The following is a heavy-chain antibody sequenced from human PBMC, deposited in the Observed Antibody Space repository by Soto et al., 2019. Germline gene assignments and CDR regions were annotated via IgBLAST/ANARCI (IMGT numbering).Heavy chain of an antibody. Sequence: EVQVVESGGDLVQPGGSLILSCAASGFIFSTSWMSWVRQAPGKGLEWVANIKYDGSKEYYVDSVKGRFTISRDNARNPLYLQMNSLRAEDTAVYYCAGGDSGSWGFGGQGTLVTVSS. CDR3: AGGDSGSWGF. D-gene: IGHD3-22*01. CDR2: IKYDGSKE. J-gene: IGHJ1*01. CDR1: GFIFSTSW. V-gene: IGHV3-7*03.